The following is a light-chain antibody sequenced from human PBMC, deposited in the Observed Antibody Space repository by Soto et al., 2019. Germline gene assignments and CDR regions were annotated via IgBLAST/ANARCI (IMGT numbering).Light chain of an antibody. Sequence: QSVLTQPPSVSGAPGQRVTISCTGSSSNIGAGYDVHWYQLLPGTAPKLLIYSNSNRPSGVPDRFSGSKSGTSASLAITGLQAEHEADYYCQSYDSSLSGSVFGGGTKLTVL. CDR1: SSNIGAGYD. J-gene: IGLJ3*02. V-gene: IGLV1-40*01. CDR2: SNS. CDR3: QSYDSSLSGSV.